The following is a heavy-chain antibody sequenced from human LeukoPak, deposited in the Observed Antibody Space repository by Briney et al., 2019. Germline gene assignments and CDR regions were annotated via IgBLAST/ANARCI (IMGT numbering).Heavy chain of an antibody. CDR1: GGSISSYY. J-gene: IGHJ6*02. Sequence: SETLSLTCTVSGGSISSYYWSWIRQPPGKGLEWIGYIYYSGSTNYNPSLKSRVTISVDTSKNQFSLKVSSVTAADTAVYYCARHSDLGYYYGMDVWGQGTTVTVSS. V-gene: IGHV4-59*08. CDR2: IYYSGST. CDR3: ARHSDLGYYYGMDV.